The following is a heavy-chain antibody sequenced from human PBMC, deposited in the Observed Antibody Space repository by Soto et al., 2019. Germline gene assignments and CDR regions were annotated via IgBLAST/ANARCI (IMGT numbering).Heavy chain of an antibody. CDR1: GFTFSRYA. Sequence: PGGSRRLSCAASGFTFSRYAMSWVRQAPGKGLEWVSTVTGGGHTTYNADSVNGRFTISRDNSKNTLYLQMNNLRAEDTAIYYCASSSGDLVVSGMDMWGPGTTVTV. D-gene: IGHD2-8*02. CDR3: ASSSGDLVVSGMDM. CDR2: VTGGGHTT. J-gene: IGHJ6*01. V-gene: IGHV3-23*01.